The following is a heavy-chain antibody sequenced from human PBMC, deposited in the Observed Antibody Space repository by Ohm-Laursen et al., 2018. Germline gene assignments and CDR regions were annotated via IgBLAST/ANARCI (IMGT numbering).Heavy chain of an antibody. D-gene: IGHD4/OR15-4a*01. CDR2: ISWNSGSI. V-gene: IGHV3-9*01. Sequence: SLRLSCAASGFTFDDYAMNWVRQSPGKGLEWVSDISWNSGSIGYADSVKGRFTISRDNARNSLYLQMNSLRADDTAVYYCARVSNYPRKDFQHWGQGTLVTVSS. J-gene: IGHJ1*01. CDR1: GFTFDDYA. CDR3: ARVSNYPRKDFQH.